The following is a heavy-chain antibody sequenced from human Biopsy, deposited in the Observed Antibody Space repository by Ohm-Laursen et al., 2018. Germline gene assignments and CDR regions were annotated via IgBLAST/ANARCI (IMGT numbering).Heavy chain of an antibody. CDR2: VHYTGIT. Sequence: PSETLSLTCTVSGDSISSYYWSWIRQPPGKGLEWIGYVHYTGITDYNRSLQSRVTISVDTSKNHFSLRLRSVTPADTAIYYCARDRGYYSDRTVPGYFDLWGRGTLVTVSS. CDR1: GDSISSYY. V-gene: IGHV4-59*01. J-gene: IGHJ2*01. CDR3: ARDRGYYSDRTVPGYFDL. D-gene: IGHD3-22*01.